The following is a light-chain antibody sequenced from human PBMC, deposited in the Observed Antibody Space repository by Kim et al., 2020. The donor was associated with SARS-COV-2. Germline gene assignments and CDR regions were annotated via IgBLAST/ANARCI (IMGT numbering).Light chain of an antibody. V-gene: IGKV3-15*01. Sequence: EIVMTQSPATLSVSPGERVTLSCRASQSVRDNLAWYQQKPGQAPRLLIYSASTRATDIPARFSGSGSGTEFTLTISSLQSEDFALYYCQQYYKWPPYTFGQGNKLEI. CDR3: QQYYKWPPYT. J-gene: IGKJ2*01. CDR2: SAS. CDR1: QSVRDN.